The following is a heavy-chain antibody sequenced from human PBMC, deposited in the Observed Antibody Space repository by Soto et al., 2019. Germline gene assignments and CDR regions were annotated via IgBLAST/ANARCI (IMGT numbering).Heavy chain of an antibody. D-gene: IGHD3-10*01. V-gene: IGHV1-18*01. CDR3: ARDQESITDRILQY. Sequence: GASVKVSCKASGDTFASFGFSWVRQAPGQGLEWLGWISAYNGNTHYEQKVRDRVTLTTDTSTNTAYMELRSLTSDDTAVYYCARDQESITDRILQYWGQGTRVTVSS. J-gene: IGHJ4*02. CDR2: ISAYNGNT. CDR1: GDTFASFG.